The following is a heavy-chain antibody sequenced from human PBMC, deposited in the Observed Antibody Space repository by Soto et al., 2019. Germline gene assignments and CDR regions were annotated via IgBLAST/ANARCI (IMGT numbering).Heavy chain of an antibody. CDR2: IHDSGST. Sequence: SETLSLTCAVYGESFSGYYWSWIRQPPGKGLEWIGEIHDSGSTNYNPSLKSRLIISVDTSRNQFSLKLSSVTAADTAVYYCARGARRPSSWYSDYWGQGTLVTVSS. V-gene: IGHV4-34*01. J-gene: IGHJ4*02. D-gene: IGHD6-13*01. CDR3: ARGARRPSSWYSDY. CDR1: GESFSGYY.